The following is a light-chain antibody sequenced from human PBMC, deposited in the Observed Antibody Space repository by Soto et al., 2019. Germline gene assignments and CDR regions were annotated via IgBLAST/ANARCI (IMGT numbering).Light chain of an antibody. V-gene: IGLV2-14*03. CDR3: MSYTSSSTHV. J-gene: IGLJ1*01. CDR1: NSDVGTYNF. CDR2: DVS. Sequence: QSALTQPASVSGSPGQSITISCTGTNSDVGTYNFVSWYQQHPGKLPKLMIFDVSRRPSGVSDRFSGSKSGNTASLTISGLQAEDEGDYYCMSYTSSSTHVFGSGTKVTVL.